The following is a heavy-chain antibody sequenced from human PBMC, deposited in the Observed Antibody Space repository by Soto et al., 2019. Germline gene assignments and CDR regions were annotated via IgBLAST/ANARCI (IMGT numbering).Heavy chain of an antibody. Sequence: EVQLLESGGGLVQPGGSLRLSCAASGFTFSSYAMTWVRQAPWKGLEWVSAISGSGGTTYHADSVKGRFTISRDNSKNTLYLPMNSLRADDAAVYYCAKPPYSSSSYYYYGMDVWGQGTTVTVSS. V-gene: IGHV3-23*01. CDR2: ISGSGGTT. CDR3: AKPPYSSSSYYYYGMDV. CDR1: GFTFSSYA. J-gene: IGHJ6*02. D-gene: IGHD6-6*01.